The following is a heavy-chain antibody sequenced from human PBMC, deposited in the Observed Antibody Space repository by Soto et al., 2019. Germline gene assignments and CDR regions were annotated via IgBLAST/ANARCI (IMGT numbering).Heavy chain of an antibody. V-gene: IGHV1-46*01. J-gene: IGHJ4*01. CDR1: VYTITIKY. Sequence: GAAEKVPLKASVYTITIKYIHSVLQAAGQGLEWMGIINPSGVSTSYAQNFQGRVTVTEDTSTDTAYMELSSLRYDDTAVDYCATGDSRSLLDYWGQGTLVTVSS. CDR3: ATGDSRSLLDY. D-gene: IGHD3-22*01. CDR2: INPSGVST.